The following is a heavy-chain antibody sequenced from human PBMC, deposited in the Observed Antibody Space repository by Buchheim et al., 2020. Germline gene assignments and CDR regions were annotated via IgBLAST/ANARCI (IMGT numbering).Heavy chain of an antibody. CDR3: ARGIVVVVAATPSRIRWFDP. V-gene: IGHV4-30-4*01. J-gene: IGHJ5*02. CDR2: IYYSGST. CDR1: GGSISSGDYY. Sequence: QVQLQESGPGLVKPSQTLSLTCTVSGGSISSGDYYWSWIRQPPGKGLEWIGYIYYSGSTYYNPSPKSRVTISVDTSKNQFSLKLSSVTAADTAVYYCARGIVVVVAATPSRIRWFDPWGQGTL. D-gene: IGHD2-15*01.